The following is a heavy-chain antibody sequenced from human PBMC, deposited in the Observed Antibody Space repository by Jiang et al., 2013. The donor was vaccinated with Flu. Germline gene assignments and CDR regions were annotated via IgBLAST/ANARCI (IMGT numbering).Heavy chain of an antibody. CDR2: IWYDGTNK. CDR1: GFSFSSYG. V-gene: IGHV3-33*01. Sequence: QLLESGGGVVQPGRSLRLSCAASGFSFSSYGMHWVRQAPGKGLEWVAVIWYDGTNKNYADSVKGRFTISRDNSENTLYLQMNSLRAEDTAVYYCARDLGVVNYYQGLDVWGQGTTVTVSS. J-gene: IGHJ6*02. CDR3: ARDLGVVNYYQGLDV. D-gene: IGHD3-3*01.